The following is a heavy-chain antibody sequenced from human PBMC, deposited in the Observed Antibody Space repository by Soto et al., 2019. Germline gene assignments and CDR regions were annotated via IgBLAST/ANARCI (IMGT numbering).Heavy chain of an antibody. CDR2: IKSKTDGGTT. Sequence: EVQLVESGGGLVKPGGSLRLSCAASGFTFSNAWMSWVRQAPGKGLEWVGRIKSKTDGGTTDYAAPVKGRFTISRDDSKNTLYLQMNSRKTEDTAVYYCTTQRRGTGYFQHWGQGTLVTVSS. J-gene: IGHJ1*01. CDR1: GFTFSNAW. CDR3: TTQRRGTGYFQH. V-gene: IGHV3-15*01.